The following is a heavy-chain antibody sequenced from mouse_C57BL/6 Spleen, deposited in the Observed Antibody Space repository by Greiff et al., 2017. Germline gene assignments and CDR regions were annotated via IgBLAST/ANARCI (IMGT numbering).Heavy chain of an antibody. CDR2: INPSDSDT. CDR1: GYTFTSYW. CDR3: AIRGKGPFDY. Sequence: QVQLQQSGAELVKPGASVKVSCKASGYTFTSYWMHWVKQRPGQGLEWIGRINPSDSDTNYNQKFKGKATWTVDKSSSTAYMKLSSLPSEDSAVYYCAIRGKGPFDYWGQGTTLTVSS. D-gene: IGHD1-3*01. V-gene: IGHV1-74*01. J-gene: IGHJ2*01.